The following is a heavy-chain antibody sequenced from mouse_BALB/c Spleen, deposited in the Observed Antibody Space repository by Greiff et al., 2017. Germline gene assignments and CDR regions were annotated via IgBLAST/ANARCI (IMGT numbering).Heavy chain of an antibody. CDR2: IWTGGGT. J-gene: IGHJ2*01. V-gene: IGHV2-9-2*01. CDR3: VRRVGGY. D-gene: IGHD1-1*01. CDR1: GFSLTSYD. Sequence: VKLMESGPGLVAPSQSLSITCTVSGFSLTSYDISWIRQPPGKGLEWLGVIWTGGGTNYNSAFMSRLSISKDNSKSQVFLKMNSLQTDDTAIYYCVRRVGGYWGQGTTLTVSS.